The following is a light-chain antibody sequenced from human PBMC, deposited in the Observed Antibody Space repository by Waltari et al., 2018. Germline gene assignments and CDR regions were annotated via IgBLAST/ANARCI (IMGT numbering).Light chain of an antibody. CDR1: GSEIDIYNL. V-gene: IGLV2-23*03. CDR2: EGD. Sequence: HSALTQPASVSGSLGQSLTISWPGSGSEIDIYNLVSWYQQYPGKAPKLIIYEGDERPSGVSDRFSGSKSGNTASLTISGLQADDEAEYHCCSYAGGTTFLFGGGTKVTVL. CDR3: CSYAGGTTFL. J-gene: IGLJ2*01.